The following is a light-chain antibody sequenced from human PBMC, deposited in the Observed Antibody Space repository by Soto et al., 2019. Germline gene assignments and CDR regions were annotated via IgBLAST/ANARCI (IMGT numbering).Light chain of an antibody. CDR2: EVS. Sequence: QSVLTQPACVCGSPGQSITISCTGTSSDVGNYIYVSWFQHHPGKAPKLMIYEVSNRPSGVSNRFSASKSGNTASLTISGLQAEDETDYYCSSYTSNNTPFVFGTGTKVTVL. CDR1: SSDVGNYIY. J-gene: IGLJ1*01. CDR3: SSYTSNNTPFV. V-gene: IGLV2-14*01.